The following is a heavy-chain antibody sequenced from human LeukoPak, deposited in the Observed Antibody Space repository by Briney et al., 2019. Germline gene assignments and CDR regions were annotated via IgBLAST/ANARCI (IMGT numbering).Heavy chain of an antibody. CDR3: AKGTAPNP. V-gene: IGHV3-23*01. D-gene: IGHD2-8*02. CDR2: ISSSGGST. CDR1: GFTFSSFK. Sequence: GGSLRLSCAASGFTFSSFKMSWVRQAPGKGLEWVSTISSSGGSTYYADFVKGRFTISRDNSKNTLYLQVNSLRAEDTAVYCCAKGTAPNPWGQGTLVTVSS. J-gene: IGHJ5*02.